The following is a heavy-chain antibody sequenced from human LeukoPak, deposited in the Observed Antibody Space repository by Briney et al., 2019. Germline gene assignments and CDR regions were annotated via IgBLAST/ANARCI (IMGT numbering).Heavy chain of an antibody. D-gene: IGHD5-18*01. Sequence: GEFLRLSCAASGFTFSSYEMNLVRQAPGKGLEWVSYISSSGSTIYYADSVKGRFTISRDNAKNSLYLQMNSLRAEDTAVYYCARVGGYSYGWTTDYWGQGTLVTVSS. CDR2: ISSSGSTI. V-gene: IGHV3-48*03. CDR1: GFTFSSYE. J-gene: IGHJ4*02. CDR3: ARVGGYSYGWTTDY.